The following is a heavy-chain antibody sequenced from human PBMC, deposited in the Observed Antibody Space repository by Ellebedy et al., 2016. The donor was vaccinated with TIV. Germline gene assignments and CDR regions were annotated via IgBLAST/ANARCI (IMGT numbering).Heavy chain of an antibody. V-gene: IGHV3-23*01. CDR1: GFTSRNYA. CDR2: ISSSGDNT. CDR3: MFKGMSARLY. J-gene: IGHJ1*01. Sequence: PGGSLRLSCAASGFTSRNYAMNWVRQAPGKGLEWVSGISSSGDNTYYADSVKGRFTVSRDNSTNTLFLQVTSLRAEDPAVYYCMFKGMSARLYWGQGTQVTVSS. D-gene: IGHD6-6*01.